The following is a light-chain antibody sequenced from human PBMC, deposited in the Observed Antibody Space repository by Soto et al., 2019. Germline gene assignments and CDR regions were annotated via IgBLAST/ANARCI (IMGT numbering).Light chain of an antibody. CDR3: QVWDSSTVV. Sequence: SYELTQPLSVSVALGQTARITCGGNNIGSNNVHWYQQKPGQAPVLVIYRDNNRPSAIPERFSGSNSGNTATLTISRAQAGDEADYYCQVWDSSTVVFGGGTQLTVL. CDR1: NIGSNN. J-gene: IGLJ2*01. CDR2: RDN. V-gene: IGLV3-9*01.